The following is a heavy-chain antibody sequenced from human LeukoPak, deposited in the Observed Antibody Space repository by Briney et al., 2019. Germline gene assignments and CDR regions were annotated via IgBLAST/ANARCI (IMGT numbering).Heavy chain of an antibody. J-gene: IGHJ4*02. D-gene: IGHD3-22*01. Sequence: SETLSLTCAVYGGSFSGYYWSWIRQPPGKGLEWIGEINHSGSTNYNPSLKSRVTISVDTSKNQFSLKLSSVTAADTAVYYCAREARSYYDSSGYYYFDYWGQGTLVTVSS. CDR2: INHSGST. CDR1: GGSFSGYY. CDR3: AREARSYYDSSGYYYFDY. V-gene: IGHV4-34*01.